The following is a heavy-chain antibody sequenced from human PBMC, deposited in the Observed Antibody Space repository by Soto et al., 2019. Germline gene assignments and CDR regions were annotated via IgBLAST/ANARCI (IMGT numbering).Heavy chain of an antibody. D-gene: IGHD2-2*01. V-gene: IGHV3-72*01. J-gene: IGHJ4*02. CDR1: GFTFSDHY. CDR2: TRNKANSYTT. CDR3: ASAPKLVPYYFDY. Sequence: EVQLVESGGGLVQPGGSLRLSCAASGFTFSDHYMDWVRQAPGKGLEWVGRTRNKANSYTTEYAASVQGRFTIARDDSKNSLYLQMNSLKTEDPAVYYCASAPKLVPYYFDYWGQGTLVTVSS.